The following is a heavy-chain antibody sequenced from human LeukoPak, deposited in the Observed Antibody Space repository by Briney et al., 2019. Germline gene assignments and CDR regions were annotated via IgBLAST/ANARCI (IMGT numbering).Heavy chain of an antibody. D-gene: IGHD2-21*02. J-gene: IGHJ4*02. CDR3: AKGREVVTASLYYFDY. Sequence: PGGSLRLSCAVSGFKFNIYWMSWVRQAPGKGLEWVAKIKPDSSDKYYMDSVKGRFTISRDNSKNTLYLQMNSLRAEDTAVYYCAKGREVVTASLYYFDYWGQGTLVTVSS. CDR2: IKPDSSDK. CDR1: GFKFNIYW. V-gene: IGHV3-7*01.